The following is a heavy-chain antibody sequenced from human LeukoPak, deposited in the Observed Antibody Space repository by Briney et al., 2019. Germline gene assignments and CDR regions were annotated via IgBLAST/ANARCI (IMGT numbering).Heavy chain of an antibody. J-gene: IGHJ3*02. D-gene: IGHD3-16*01. V-gene: IGHV1-69*05. CDR1: GGTFSSYA. CDR2: IIPIFGTA. CDR3: ARDLGEAVENPHPLDHAFDI. Sequence: ASVKVSCKASGGTFSSYAISWVRQAPGQGLEWMGGIIPIFGTANYAQKFQGRVTITTDESTSTAYMELSSLRSEDTAVYYCARDLGEAVENPHPLDHAFDIWGQGTMVTVSS.